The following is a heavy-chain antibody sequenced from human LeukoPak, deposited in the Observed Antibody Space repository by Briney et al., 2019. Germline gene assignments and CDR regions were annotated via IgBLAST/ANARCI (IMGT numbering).Heavy chain of an antibody. Sequence: PGRSLRLSCAASGFTFSSYAMHWVRQAPGKGLEWVAVISYDGSNKYYADSVKGRFTISRDNSKNTLYLQMNSLRAEDTAVYYCARGGIRSWFDPWGQGTLVTVSS. CDR2: ISYDGSNK. D-gene: IGHD3-16*01. V-gene: IGHV3-30-3*01. J-gene: IGHJ5*02. CDR1: GFTFSSYA. CDR3: ARGGIRSWFDP.